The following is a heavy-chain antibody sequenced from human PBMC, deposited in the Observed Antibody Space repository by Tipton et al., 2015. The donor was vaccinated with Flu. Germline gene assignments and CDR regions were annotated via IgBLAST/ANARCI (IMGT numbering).Heavy chain of an antibody. CDR2: IFYTGST. CDR3: ARVDAGVSDY. D-gene: IGHD7-27*01. CDR1: SGSVSSGSYY. V-gene: IGHV4-61*01. J-gene: IGHJ4*02. Sequence: TLSLTCTVSSGSVSSGSYYWIWIRQPPGKGLEYIGDIFYTGSTNYNPSLKSRVTISRDTSKNRFSLRLTSVTAADTGVYYCARVDAGVSDYWGQGTLVTVSS.